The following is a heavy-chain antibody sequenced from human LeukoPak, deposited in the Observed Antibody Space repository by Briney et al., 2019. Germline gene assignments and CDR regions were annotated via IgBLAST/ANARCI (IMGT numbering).Heavy chain of an antibody. CDR2: IAPISGTP. CDR1: GGTFTHYV. J-gene: IGHJ3*01. V-gene: IGHV1-69*06. D-gene: IGHD3-10*01. Sequence: SVKVSCKASGGTFTHYVISWVRQAPGQGLEWMGGIAPISGTPMYAQRFQGRVTITADTSTYTAYLEMSSLTSEDTAVYYCAREGEYYSESGNLVDASDVGGQGTMVTVSA. CDR3: AREGEYYSESGNLVDASDV.